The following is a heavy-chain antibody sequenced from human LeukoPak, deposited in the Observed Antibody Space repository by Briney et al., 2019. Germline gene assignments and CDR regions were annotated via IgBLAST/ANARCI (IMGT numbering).Heavy chain of an antibody. D-gene: IGHD2-21*02. V-gene: IGHV5-51*01. CDR1: GYSFINSW. J-gene: IGHJ3*02. CDR3: ASRGLQPDDAFDI. CDR2: TYPGESET. Sequence: GESLKISCKGSGYSFINSWIGWVRQMPGKGLEWMGITYPGESETRYSPSFQGQVTISADKSIRTAYLQWSSLKASDTAMYYCASRGLQPDDAFDIWGRGTVVTVSS.